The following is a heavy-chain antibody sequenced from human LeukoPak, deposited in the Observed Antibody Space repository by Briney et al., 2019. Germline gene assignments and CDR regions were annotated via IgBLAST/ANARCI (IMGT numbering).Heavy chain of an antibody. CDR3: ARDWFHAIDY. Sequence: KPSETLSLTCTVSCGSISSSSYYWGWIRQPPGKGLEWIGSIYYSGSTYYNPSLKSRVTISVDTSKNQFSLKLSSVTAADTAVYYCARDWFHAIDYWGQGTLVTVSS. J-gene: IGHJ4*02. CDR2: IYYSGST. V-gene: IGHV4-39*07. D-gene: IGHD2/OR15-2a*01. CDR1: CGSISSSSYY.